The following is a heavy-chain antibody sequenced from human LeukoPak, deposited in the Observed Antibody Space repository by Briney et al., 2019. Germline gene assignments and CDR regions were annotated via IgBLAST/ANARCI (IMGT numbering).Heavy chain of an antibody. J-gene: IGHJ4*02. CDR2: ISWNSGSI. D-gene: IGHD4/OR15-4a*01. CDR1: GFTFDDYA. Sequence: GGSLRLSCIASGFTFDDYAMHWVRQAPGKGLEWVSGISWNSGSIGYVDSVKGRVTISRDNAKNSLYLQMNSLRAEDTAVYYCARVFGAGYSDYWGQGTLVTVSS. CDR3: ARVFGAGYSDY. V-gene: IGHV3-9*01.